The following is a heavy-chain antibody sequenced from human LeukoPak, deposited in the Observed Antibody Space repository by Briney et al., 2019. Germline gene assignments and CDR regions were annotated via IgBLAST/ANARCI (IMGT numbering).Heavy chain of an antibody. J-gene: IGHJ4*02. D-gene: IGHD6-19*01. Sequence: GGSLRLSCAASGFTFSNYNMNWVRQAPGKGLECIAYISSSSSTIYYADSVKGRFTISRNNADNSMFLHMNSLRAEDAAIYYCARETVAGLFDFWGQGALVTFSS. CDR2: ISSSSSTI. CDR1: GFTFSNYN. V-gene: IGHV3-48*04. CDR3: ARETVAGLFDF.